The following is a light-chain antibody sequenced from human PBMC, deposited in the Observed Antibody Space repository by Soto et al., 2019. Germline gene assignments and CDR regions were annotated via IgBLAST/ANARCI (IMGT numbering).Light chain of an antibody. CDR1: SSNIGAGHD. V-gene: IGLV1-40*01. J-gene: IGLJ1*01. Sequence: QSALTQPPSVYGAPRQRVTISCTGSSSNIGAGHDVHWYQQLPGTAPKLLIYDNGNRPSGVPDRFSGSKSGTSASLAITGLQAEDEADYYCQSYDSGLSGSEVFGTGTKLTVL. CDR3: QSYDSGLSGSEV. CDR2: DNG.